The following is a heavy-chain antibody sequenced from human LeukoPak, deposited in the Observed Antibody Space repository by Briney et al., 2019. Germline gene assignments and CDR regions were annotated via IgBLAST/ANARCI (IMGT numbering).Heavy chain of an antibody. CDR2: IKSDGTGA. D-gene: IGHD5-24*01. J-gene: IGHJ6*03. V-gene: IGHV3-74*01. CDR3: ARDQDGPNCYMDV. Sequence: AGGSLRLSCAASGFSFSSYLMVWVRRAPGKGLVWVSRIKSDGTGATYADSVRGRFTMSRDNAENTLFLQMNSLRVEDTAVYYCARDQDGPNCYMDVWGKGTTVTVSS. CDR1: GFSFSSYL.